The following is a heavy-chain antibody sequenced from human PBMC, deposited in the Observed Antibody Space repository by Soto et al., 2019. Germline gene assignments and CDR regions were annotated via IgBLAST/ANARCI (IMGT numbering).Heavy chain of an antibody. CDR1: GVYLNTYY. D-gene: IGHD6-25*01. V-gene: IGHV4-59*01. J-gene: IGHJ4*02. Sequence: SAAMSLTSTVSGVYLNTYYWTWIRQPPGKRLEWIGAIYYTGSTTYNPSLRSRVTFSVDTSKNQFSLSLTSVTAADTAVYFCARVVSGGHREYWGQGTRVTVSA. CDR2: IYYTGST. CDR3: ARVVSGGHREY.